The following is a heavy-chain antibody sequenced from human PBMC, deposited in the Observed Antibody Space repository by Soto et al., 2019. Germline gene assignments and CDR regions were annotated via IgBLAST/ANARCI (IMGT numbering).Heavy chain of an antibody. CDR3: AREPRGEYYYDSSGPRTPGGMDV. V-gene: IGHV4-61*01. Sequence: ETLSVTCTDSGGSVSSGSYYRSWIRQPRGKGREWIGYIDYSGSTNYNPSLKSRVTISVDTSKNQFSLKLSSVTAADTALYYCAREPRGEYYYDSSGPRTPGGMDVWGQGTTVTVSS. J-gene: IGHJ6*02. CDR2: IDYSGST. CDR1: GGSVSSGSYY. D-gene: IGHD3-22*01.